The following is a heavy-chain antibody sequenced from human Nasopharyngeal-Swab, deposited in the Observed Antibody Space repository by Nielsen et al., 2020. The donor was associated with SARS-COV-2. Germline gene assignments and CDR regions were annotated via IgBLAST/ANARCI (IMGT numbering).Heavy chain of an antibody. J-gene: IGHJ5*02. Sequence: ASVKVSCKASGYTFTGYYMHWVRQAPGQGLEWMGWINPNSGGTNYAQKFQGRVTMTRDTSISTAYMELSRLRSDDTAVYYCARGGSSWYSSPGEWFDPWGQGTLVTVSS. CDR3: ARGGSSWYSSPGEWFDP. CDR2: INPNSGGT. CDR1: GYTFTGYY. D-gene: IGHD6-13*01. V-gene: IGHV1-2*02.